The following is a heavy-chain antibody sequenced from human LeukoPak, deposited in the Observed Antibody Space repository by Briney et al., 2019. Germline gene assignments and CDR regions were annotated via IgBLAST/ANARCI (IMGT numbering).Heavy chain of an antibody. J-gene: IGHJ4*02. CDR2: FDPEDGET. Sequence: ASVKVSCKVSGYTLTELSMHWVRQAPGKGLEWMGGFDPEDGETIYAQKFQGRDTMTEDTSTDTAYMELSSLRSEDTAVYYCATVVNRFLEWPYDYWGQGTLVTVSS. CDR3: ATVVNRFLEWPYDY. V-gene: IGHV1-24*01. D-gene: IGHD3-3*01. CDR1: GYTLTELS.